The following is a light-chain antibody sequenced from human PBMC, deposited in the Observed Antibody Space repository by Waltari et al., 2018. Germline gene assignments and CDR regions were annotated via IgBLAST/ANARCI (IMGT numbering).Light chain of an antibody. CDR3: SAWDSDLTAYV. J-gene: IGLJ1*01. Sequence: QAGPTQPPSVSKGLGQTATLSCTGNNNNVGNQGAAWLQPHPGPPPKVLSYRNNYRPAGVSERFSASRSGTSASLAISGLQPEDEADYYCSAWDSDLTAYVFGTGTKVTVL. CDR1: NNNVGNQG. CDR2: RNN. V-gene: IGLV10-54*04.